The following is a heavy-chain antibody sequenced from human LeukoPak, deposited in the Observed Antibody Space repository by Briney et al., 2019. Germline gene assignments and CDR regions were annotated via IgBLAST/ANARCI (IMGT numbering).Heavy chain of an antibody. CDR1: GFTVSSNY. V-gene: IGHV3-66*01. D-gene: IGHD6-6*01. CDR2: IYSGGST. Sequence: GGSLRLSCAASGFTVSSNYMSWVRQAPGKGLEWVSVIYSGGSTYYADSVKGRFTISRDNSKNTLYLQMNSLRAEDTAVYYCARVFGVGSSSIIYYYYYGMDVLGQGTTVTVSS. CDR3: ARVFGVGSSSIIYYYYYGMDV. J-gene: IGHJ6*02.